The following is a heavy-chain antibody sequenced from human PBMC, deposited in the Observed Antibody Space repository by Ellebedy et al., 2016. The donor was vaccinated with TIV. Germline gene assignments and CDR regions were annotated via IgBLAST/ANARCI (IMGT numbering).Heavy chain of an antibody. D-gene: IGHD1-26*01. J-gene: IGHJ4*02. CDR1: GYTFNDYY. CDR3: ASQYTGNSLNY. V-gene: IGHV1-2*02. CDR2: INPNSGGA. Sequence: ASVKVSCKASGYTFNDYYVHWVRQAPGQGLEWMAWINPNSGGAKYVERFQGRVTVTRDTSISTAYMELRSLRSDDTAVYFCASQYTGNSLNYWGQGTLVTVSS.